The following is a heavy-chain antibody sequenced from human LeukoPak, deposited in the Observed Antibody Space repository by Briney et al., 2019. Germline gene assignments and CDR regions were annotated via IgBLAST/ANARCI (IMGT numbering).Heavy chain of an antibody. Sequence: SXXSXXXSXXRQPPGKGLEWIGYIYFSGATNYNPSLKSRVTISVDTSKNQLSLRLSSVTAADTAVYYCARHSLVASGTYYYGMDVWGQGIMVTVSS. V-gene: IGHV4-59*08. CDR2: IYFSGAT. D-gene: IGHD3-10*01. J-gene: IGHJ6*02. CDR1: SXXSXX. CDR3: ARHSLVASGTYYYGMDV.